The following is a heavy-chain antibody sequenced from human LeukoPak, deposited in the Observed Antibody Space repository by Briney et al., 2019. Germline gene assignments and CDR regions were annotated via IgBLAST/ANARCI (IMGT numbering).Heavy chain of an antibody. CDR3: AKEPSQYISGWFFEN. CDR1: GGSISSYY. Sequence: SETLSLTCTVSGGSISSYYWSWIRQPPGKGLEWIGYIYYSGSTNYNPSLKSRVTISVDTSKNQFSLKLSSVTAADTAVYYCAKEPSQYISGWFFENWGQGTLATVSS. J-gene: IGHJ4*02. V-gene: IGHV4-59*01. CDR2: IYYSGST. D-gene: IGHD6-19*01.